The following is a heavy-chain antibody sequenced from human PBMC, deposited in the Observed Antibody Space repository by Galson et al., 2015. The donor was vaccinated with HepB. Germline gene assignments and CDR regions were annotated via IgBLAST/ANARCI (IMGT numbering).Heavy chain of an antibody. CDR3: ARARTHDYDSMDYYPDALDL. V-gene: IGHV3-21*01. D-gene: IGHD3-22*01. CDR1: GFTFRSYT. Sequence: SLRLSCAASGFTFRSYTMNWVRQAPGRGLEWVSSFSGSSVYIHYGDSVKGRFTISRDNAKNSLFLQTNSLSAEDTAVYYCARARTHDYDSMDYYPDALDLWGRGTMVTVSS. CDR2: FSGSSVYI. J-gene: IGHJ3*01.